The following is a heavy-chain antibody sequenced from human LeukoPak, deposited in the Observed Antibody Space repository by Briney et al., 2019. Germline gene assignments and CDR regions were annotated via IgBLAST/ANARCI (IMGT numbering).Heavy chain of an antibody. J-gene: IGHJ3*02. D-gene: IGHD1-7*01. CDR1: GFTFSSYG. V-gene: IGHV3-30*03. CDR2: ISYDGSNK. Sequence: GGSLRLSCAASGFTFSSYGMHWVRQAPGKGLEWVAVISYDGSNKYYADSVKGRFTISRDNSKNTLYLQMNSLRAEDTAVYYCARDLITGTTTAFDIWGQGTMVTVSS. CDR3: ARDLITGTTTAFDI.